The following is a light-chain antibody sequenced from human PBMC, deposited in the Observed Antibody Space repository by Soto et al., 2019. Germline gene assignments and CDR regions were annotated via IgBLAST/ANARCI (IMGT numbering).Light chain of an antibody. Sequence: EIVMTQSPATLSVSPGERATLSCRASQSISSNLAWDQQKPGQAPRLLIYSASTRATGIPARFSGSGSETGFTLTISSLQSEDVAVYYCQQYINWPPTYTFGQGNKLEIK. J-gene: IGKJ2*01. CDR3: QQYINWPPTYT. CDR2: SAS. V-gene: IGKV3-15*01. CDR1: QSISSN.